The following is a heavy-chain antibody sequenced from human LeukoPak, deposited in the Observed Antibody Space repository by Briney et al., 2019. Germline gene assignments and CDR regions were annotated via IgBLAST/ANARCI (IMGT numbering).Heavy chain of an antibody. CDR3: ARRSEFGVLYYMDI. Sequence: PGRSLRLSCEASGFTFSHYGMRWVRQAPGKGLEWVSYISGSSGTIYYADSVKGRFTISRDNAKNSLYLQMNSLRAEDTAVYYCARRSEFGVLYYMDIWGKGTTVTVSS. D-gene: IGHD3-16*01. J-gene: IGHJ6*03. V-gene: IGHV3-48*01. CDR2: ISGSSGTI. CDR1: GFTFSHYG.